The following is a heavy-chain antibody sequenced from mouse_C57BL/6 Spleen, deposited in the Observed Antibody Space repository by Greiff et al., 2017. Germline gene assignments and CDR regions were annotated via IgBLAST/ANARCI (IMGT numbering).Heavy chain of an antibody. CDR1: GYTFTSYW. V-gene: IGHV1-72*01. CDR2: IDPNSGGT. CDR3: AINRLSTVVAMPFDD. J-gene: IGHJ2*01. Sequence: VQLQQPGAELVKPGASVKLSCKASGYTFTSYWMHWVKQRPGRGLEWIGRIDPNSGGTKYNEKFKSKATLTVDKPSSTAYMQLSSLTSEDSAVYYCAINRLSTVVAMPFDDWGQGTTLTVSS. D-gene: IGHD1-1*01.